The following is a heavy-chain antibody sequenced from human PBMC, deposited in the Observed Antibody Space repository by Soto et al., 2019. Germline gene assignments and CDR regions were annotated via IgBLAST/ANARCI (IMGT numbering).Heavy chain of an antibody. Sequence: GESLTSSCKGSGYSFSSYWIGWVRQMPGKVLEWTGIIYPGDSDTRYSPSFQGQVTISADKSISTAYLQWSSLKASDTAVYYCTRHSSIPYSGYSSSWWKTMEGVDGMDVWGRGTTVTVSS. CDR2: IYPGDSDT. D-gene: IGHD6-13*01. J-gene: IGHJ6*02. CDR1: GYSFSSYW. CDR3: TRHSSIPYSGYSSSWWKTMEGVDGMDV. V-gene: IGHV5-51*01.